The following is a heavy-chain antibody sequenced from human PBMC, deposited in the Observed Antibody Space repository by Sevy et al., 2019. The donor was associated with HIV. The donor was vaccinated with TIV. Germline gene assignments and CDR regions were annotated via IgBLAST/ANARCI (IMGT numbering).Heavy chain of an antibody. CDR1: GFRFSDYG. V-gene: IGHV3-30*02. D-gene: IGHD3-3*01. CDR3: AKDHYDYRTGYYGYYGMHV. CDR2: IRFDGSMK. Sequence: GGSLRLSCAASGFRFSDYGMHWVRQAPGKGLEWVSLIRFDGSMKYIADSVKGRFTISRDKVKDTLYLQMNSLRPEDSAGYYCAKDHYDYRTGYYGYYGMHVWGQGTTVTVSS. J-gene: IGHJ6*02.